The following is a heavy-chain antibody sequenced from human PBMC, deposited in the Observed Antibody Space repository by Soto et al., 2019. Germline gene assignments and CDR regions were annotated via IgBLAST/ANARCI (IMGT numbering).Heavy chain of an antibody. V-gene: IGHV4-59*08. Sequence: SETLSLTCTVSGGSISRYYWTWIRQPPGKGLEWIGYIYYSGSTYYNPSLKSRVTISVDTSKNQFSLKLSSVTAADTAVYYCARHGARTYYPYMDVWGKGTTVTGSS. J-gene: IGHJ6*03. CDR3: ARHGARTYYPYMDV. CDR2: IYYSGST. D-gene: IGHD1-1*01. CDR1: GGSISRYY.